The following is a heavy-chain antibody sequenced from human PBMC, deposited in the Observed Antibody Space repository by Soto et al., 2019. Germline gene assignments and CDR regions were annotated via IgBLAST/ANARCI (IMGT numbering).Heavy chain of an antibody. CDR1: GAPINSDY. D-gene: IGHD5-12*01. Sequence: SETLSLTCTVSGAPINSDYWSWIRQSPGKGLEWIGYIYHIGSTDYNPSLKSRVAISIDKSKNQFSLNLRSVTAADTAVYFCARFTYKSGFNWFDPWGQGTQVTVSS. CDR3: ARFTYKSGFNWFDP. V-gene: IGHV4-59*01. CDR2: IYHIGST. J-gene: IGHJ5*02.